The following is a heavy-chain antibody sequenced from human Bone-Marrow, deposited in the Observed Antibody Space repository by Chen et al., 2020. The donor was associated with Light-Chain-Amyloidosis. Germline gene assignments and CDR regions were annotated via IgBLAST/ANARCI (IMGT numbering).Heavy chain of an antibody. V-gene: IGHV3-30-3*01. D-gene: IGHD6-6*01. CDR2: ISYDGSNK. CDR1: GFTFSSYA. Sequence: QVQLVESGGGVVPPGRSLRLSCAASGFTFSSYAMHWVRQAPGKGLEWVAVISYDGSNKYYADSVKGRFTISRDNSKNTLYLQMNSLRAEDTAVYYCASRDSSSSSGYYYYGMDVWGQGTTVTVSS. CDR3: ASRDSSSSSGYYYYGMDV. J-gene: IGHJ6*02.